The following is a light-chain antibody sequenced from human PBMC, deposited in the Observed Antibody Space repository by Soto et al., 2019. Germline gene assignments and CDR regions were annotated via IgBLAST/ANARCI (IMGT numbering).Light chain of an antibody. CDR1: QRVSSN. J-gene: IGKJ2*01. CDR3: QQYNNWPPYT. Sequence: EIVMTQSPVTLSVSPGERATVSCRASQRVSSNVAWYQQKPGQAPRLLIYGASTRATGIPARFSGSGSETEFTLTISSLQSEDFAVYYCQQYNNWPPYTFGQGTKVDI. CDR2: GAS. V-gene: IGKV3-15*01.